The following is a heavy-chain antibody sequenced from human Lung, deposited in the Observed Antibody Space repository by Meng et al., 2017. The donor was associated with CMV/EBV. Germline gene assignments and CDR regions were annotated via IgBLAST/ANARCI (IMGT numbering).Heavy chain of an antibody. CDR2: IYYSGST. CDR3: ARGSGYYGSGSYYSRYYYGMDV. CDR1: GGSSSSYY. V-gene: IGHV4-59*01. D-gene: IGHD3-10*01. J-gene: IGHJ6*02. Sequence: SETLSLXXAVSGGSSSSYYWSWIRQPPGKRLEWIGYIYYSGSTSYNLSLKSRVTISVDTSKNQFSLKLSSVTAADTAVYYCARGSGYYGSGSYYSRYYYGMDVWGQGXTVTVSS.